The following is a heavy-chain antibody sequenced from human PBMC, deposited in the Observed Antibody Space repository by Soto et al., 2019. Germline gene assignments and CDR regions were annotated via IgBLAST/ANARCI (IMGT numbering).Heavy chain of an antibody. CDR2: IYPGDSDV. D-gene: IGHD2-15*01. J-gene: IGHJ5*01. Sequence: PGESLKISCQASGYTFTNYWVAWVRQLPGKGLEWMGIIYPGDSDVRYSPSFQGQVTISADKSVSTAYLQWSRLKASDTAMYYCDRPNPFDCSGSNSAGPIDSWG. V-gene: IGHV5-51*01. CDR3: DRPNPFDCSGSNSAGPIDS. CDR1: GYTFTNYW.